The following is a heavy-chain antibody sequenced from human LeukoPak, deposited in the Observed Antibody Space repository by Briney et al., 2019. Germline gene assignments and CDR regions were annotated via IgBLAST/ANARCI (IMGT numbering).Heavy chain of an antibody. J-gene: IGHJ4*02. Sequence: GGSLRLSCAASGLTFSYYSMNWVRQAPGKGLEWVSFISSSSSYIYYADSVKGRFTISGDNARNSLYLQMNSLRAEDTAVYYCATKTGSGTYPLDYWGQGTLVTVSS. CDR3: ATKTGSGTYPLDY. V-gene: IGHV3-21*01. D-gene: IGHD3-10*01. CDR1: GLTFSYYS. CDR2: ISSSSSYI.